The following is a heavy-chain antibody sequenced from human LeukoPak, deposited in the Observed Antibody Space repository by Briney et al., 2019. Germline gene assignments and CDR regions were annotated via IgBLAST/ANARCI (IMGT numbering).Heavy chain of an antibody. CDR3: TTDDYGDLVFDY. CDR2: IKSKTDGGTT. CDR1: GFTFSNAW. D-gene: IGHD4-17*01. Sequence: KPGGSLRLSCAASGFTFSNAWMSWVRQAPGKGLEWVGRIKSKTDGGTTDYAAPVKCRFTISRDDSKNTLYLQMNSLKTEDTAVYYCTTDDYGDLVFDYWGQGTLVTVSS. J-gene: IGHJ4*02. V-gene: IGHV3-15*01.